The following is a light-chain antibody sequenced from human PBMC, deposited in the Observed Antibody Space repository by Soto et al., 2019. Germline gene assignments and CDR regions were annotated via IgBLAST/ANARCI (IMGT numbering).Light chain of an antibody. CDR1: QSVLYSSNNKNY. Sequence: DIVLTQSPDSLAVSLGERATINCKSSQSVLYSSNNKNYLAWYQQKPGQPPKLLIYWASTRESGVPDRFSGGGSGTDFTLTISSLQAEDVAVYYCQQYYTTPPMYTFGQGTKLEIK. V-gene: IGKV4-1*01. CDR3: QQYYTTPPMYT. CDR2: WAS. J-gene: IGKJ2*01.